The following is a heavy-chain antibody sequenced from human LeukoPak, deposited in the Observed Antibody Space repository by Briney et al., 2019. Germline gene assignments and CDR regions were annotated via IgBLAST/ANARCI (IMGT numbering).Heavy chain of an antibody. CDR1: GFTFSNYA. CDR2: ITDSGGDT. V-gene: IGHV3-21*06. Sequence: GGSLRLSCAASGFTFSNYAMSWVRQAPGKGLEWFSAITDSGGDTYYADSVKGRFTISRDNAKNSLFLQMDSPRADDTAVYYCARGEVATTYYYGMDVWGQGTTVTVSS. D-gene: IGHD5-12*01. CDR3: ARGEVATTYYYGMDV. J-gene: IGHJ6*02.